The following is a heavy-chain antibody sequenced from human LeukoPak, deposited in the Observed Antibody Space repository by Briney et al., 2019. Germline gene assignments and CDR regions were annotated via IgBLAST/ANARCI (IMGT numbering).Heavy chain of an antibody. V-gene: IGHV3-74*01. CDR1: GFTFSTYW. D-gene: IGHD1-14*01. J-gene: IGHJ5*02. CDR2: VRRDGSFT. CDR3: AAMPENWFDP. Sequence: GGSLRLSCAASGFTFSTYWMHWVRRVPGKGLEWVSRVRRDGSFTNYADSVKGRFTISRGNARNTLYLQMNSLRAEDTAVYYCAAMPENWFDPWGQGTLVTVSS.